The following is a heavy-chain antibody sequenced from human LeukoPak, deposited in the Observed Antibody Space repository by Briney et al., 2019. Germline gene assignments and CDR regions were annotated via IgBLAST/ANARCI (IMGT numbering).Heavy chain of an antibody. J-gene: IGHJ4*02. CDR3: ARGARISSSWYSSV. CDR2: MNPNSGNT. CDR1: GYTFTSYD. D-gene: IGHD2-2*01. Sequence: ASVKVSCKASGYTFTSYDINWVRQATGQGLEWMGWMNPNSGNTGYAQKFQGRVTMTRNTSISTAYMELRSLRSDDTAVYYCARGARISSSWYSSVWGQGTLITVS. V-gene: IGHV1-8*01.